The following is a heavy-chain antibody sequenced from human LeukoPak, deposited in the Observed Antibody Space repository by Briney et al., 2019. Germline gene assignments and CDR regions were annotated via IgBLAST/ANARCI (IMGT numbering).Heavy chain of an antibody. D-gene: IGHD4-23*01. J-gene: IGHJ4*02. CDR3: ARGWLAETTVVTPYNY. CDR2: IIPIFGTA. V-gene: IGHV1-69*01. CDR1: GGSFSSNA. Sequence: SVKVSCKASGGSFSSNAINWVRQAPGQGLEWMGEIIPIFGTANYAQKFQDRVTITAAESMSTVYMELSSLRSEDTAVYYCARGWLAETTVVTPYNYWGQGTLVTVSS.